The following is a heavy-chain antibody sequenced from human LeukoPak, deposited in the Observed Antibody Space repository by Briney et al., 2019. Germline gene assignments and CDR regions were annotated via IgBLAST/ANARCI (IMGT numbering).Heavy chain of an antibody. CDR3: ARGYNGDYSFRHIDY. CDR1: GYTFTGYY. CDR2: INPNSGGT. V-gene: IGHV1-2*02. Sequence: ASVKVSCKASGYTFTGYYMHWVRQAPGQGLEWMGWINPNSGGTNCAQKFQGRVTMTRDTSISTAYMELSRLRSDDTAVYYCARGYNGDYSFRHIDYWGQGTLVTVSS. J-gene: IGHJ4*02. D-gene: IGHD4-17*01.